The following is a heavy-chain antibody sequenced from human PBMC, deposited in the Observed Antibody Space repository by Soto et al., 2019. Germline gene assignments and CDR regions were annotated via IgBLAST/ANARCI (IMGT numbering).Heavy chain of an antibody. CDR3: ARGMGYYDGSGPMGNWFDP. D-gene: IGHD3-10*01. V-gene: IGHV1-69*01. CDR1: GGTFSSYA. Sequence: QVQLVQSGAEVKKPGSSVKVSCKASGGTFSSYAISWVRQAPGQGLEWMGGIIPIFGTANYAQKFQGRVTITADESTSTAYMELSSLRCEETAVYYCARGMGYYDGSGPMGNWFDPWGQGTLVTVSS. J-gene: IGHJ5*02. CDR2: IIPIFGTA.